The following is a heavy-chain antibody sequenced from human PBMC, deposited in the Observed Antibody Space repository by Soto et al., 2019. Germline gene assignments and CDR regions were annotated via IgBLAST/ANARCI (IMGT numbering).Heavy chain of an antibody. V-gene: IGHV3-30-3*01. D-gene: IGHD6-13*01. J-gene: IGHJ6*02. CDR1: VFTFSSYA. Sequence: GGSLRLSCAASVFTFSSYAMQWVRQSPGKGLEWVAVISYDGSNKYYADSVTGRFTISRDNSKNTLYLQMNSLRAEDTAVYYCARDFVDIAAARTGGSGMDVWGQGTTVTVSS. CDR2: ISYDGSNK. CDR3: ARDFVDIAAARTGGSGMDV.